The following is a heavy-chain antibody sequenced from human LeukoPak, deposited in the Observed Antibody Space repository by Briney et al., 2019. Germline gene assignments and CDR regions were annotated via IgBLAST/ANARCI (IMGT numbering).Heavy chain of an antibody. J-gene: IGHJ5*02. V-gene: IGHV1-46*01. Sequence: ASVKVSCKASGYTFTSYHMHWVRQAPGQELEWMGIINLSGGSTSYAQKFQGRVTMTRDTSTSTVYMELSSLRSEDTAVYYCARASRTNYYDSSGPYNWFDPWGQGTLVTVSS. CDR1: GYTFTSYH. D-gene: IGHD3-22*01. CDR3: ARASRTNYYDSSGPYNWFDP. CDR2: INLSGGST.